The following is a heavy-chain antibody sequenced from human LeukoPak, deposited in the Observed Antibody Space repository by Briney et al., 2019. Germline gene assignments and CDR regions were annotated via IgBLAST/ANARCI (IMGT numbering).Heavy chain of an antibody. CDR2: IYYSGST. V-gene: IGHV4-39*01. J-gene: IGHJ6*03. CDR1: GGSISSSSYY. Sequence: SETLSLTCTVSGGSISSSSYYWGWIRQPPGKGLEWIGSIYYSGSTFYNPSLKSRVTISADTSKNQFSLKLNSVTAADTAMYYCARQISDYYYYYMDVWGEGITVTVSS. CDR3: ARQISDYYYYYMDV. D-gene: IGHD2/OR15-2a*01.